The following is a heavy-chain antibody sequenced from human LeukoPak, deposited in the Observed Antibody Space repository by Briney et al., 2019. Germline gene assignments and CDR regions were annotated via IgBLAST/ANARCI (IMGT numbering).Heavy chain of an antibody. J-gene: IGHJ4*02. CDR3: AKDGTYYYDSSGPPFDY. V-gene: IGHV3-23*01. CDR2: ISGSGGST. D-gene: IGHD3-22*01. CDR1: GFTFSSYA. Sequence: GSLRLSCAASGFTFSSYAMSWVRQAPGKGLEWVSAISGSGGSTYYADSVKGRFTISRDNSKNTLYLQMNSLRAEDTAVYYCAKDGTYYYDSSGPPFDYWGQGTLVTVSS.